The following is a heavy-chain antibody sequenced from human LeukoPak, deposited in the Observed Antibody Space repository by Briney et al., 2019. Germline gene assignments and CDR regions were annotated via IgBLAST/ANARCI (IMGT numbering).Heavy chain of an antibody. Sequence: GGSLRLSCAASGFTFSSYSMNWVRQAPGKGLEWVSSISSSSSYIYYADSVKGRFTISRDNAKNPLYLQMNSLRAEDTAVYYCARDLTMYYDILTGYDYWGQGTLVTVSS. CDR1: GFTFSSYS. CDR2: ISSSSSYI. V-gene: IGHV3-21*01. D-gene: IGHD3-9*01. CDR3: ARDLTMYYDILTGYDY. J-gene: IGHJ4*02.